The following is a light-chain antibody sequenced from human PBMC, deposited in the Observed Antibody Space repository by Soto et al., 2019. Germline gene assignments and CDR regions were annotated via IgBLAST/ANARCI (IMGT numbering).Light chain of an antibody. V-gene: IGKV3-20*01. J-gene: IGKJ1*01. CDR1: QSLSSRY. Sequence: EIVLTQSPGTLSLSPGERATLSCRASQSLSSRYLAWYQQKPGQAPRLLIYGASSRATDTPDRFSGSGSGTDFTLTISSMEPDDFAVYYCQQNGSSPHRWTFGQGTKVEI. CDR3: QQNGSSPHRWT. CDR2: GAS.